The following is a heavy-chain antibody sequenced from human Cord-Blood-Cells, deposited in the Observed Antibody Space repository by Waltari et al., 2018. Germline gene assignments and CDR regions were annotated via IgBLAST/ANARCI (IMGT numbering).Heavy chain of an antibody. J-gene: IGHJ3*02. CDR1: GGSISSYY. V-gene: IGHV4-4*07. Sequence: QVQLQESGPGLVKPSETLSLTCTVSGGSISSYYWSWIRQPAGKGLEWIGRIYTSGSTNSNPSRKGRVTMSVDTSKNQFALKLSSVTAADTAVYYCARGSGNWYAPFDIWGQGTMVTVSS. CDR3: ARGSGNWYAPFDI. CDR2: IYTSGST. D-gene: IGHD1-1*01.